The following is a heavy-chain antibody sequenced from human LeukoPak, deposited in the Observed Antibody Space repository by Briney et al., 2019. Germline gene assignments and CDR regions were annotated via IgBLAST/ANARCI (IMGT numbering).Heavy chain of an antibody. Sequence: ASVKVSCKASVYTFTSYGISWVRQAPGQGLEWMGWISTYNGNTNYAQKLQGRVTMTTDTSTSTAYMELRSLRSDDTAVYYCARDQAYYDSSGYILKNWFDPWGQGTLVTVSS. J-gene: IGHJ5*02. CDR1: VYTFTSYG. CDR2: ISTYNGNT. CDR3: ARDQAYYDSSGYILKNWFDP. D-gene: IGHD3-22*01. V-gene: IGHV1-18*01.